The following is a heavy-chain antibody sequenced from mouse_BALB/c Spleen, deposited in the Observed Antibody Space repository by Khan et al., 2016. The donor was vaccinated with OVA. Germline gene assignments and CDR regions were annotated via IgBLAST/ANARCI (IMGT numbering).Heavy chain of an antibody. V-gene: IGHV3-8*02. CDR2: IIYTGDT. CDR1: GDSITSGY. J-gene: IGHJ3*01. D-gene: IGHD2-14*01. CDR3: ARATYRYAFAS. Sequence: EVQLQESGPSLVKPSQTLSLTCYVTGDSITSGYWTWIRKFPGNELEYLGYIIYTGDTYYNPSLKSRISITRHSSTNQYYLQLISVTSEDTATYYCARATYRYAFASWGQGTLVTASA.